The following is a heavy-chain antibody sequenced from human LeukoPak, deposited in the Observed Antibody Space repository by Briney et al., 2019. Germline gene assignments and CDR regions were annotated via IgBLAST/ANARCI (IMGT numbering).Heavy chain of an antibody. CDR1: GGSISSYY. D-gene: IGHD3-10*01. CDR2: IYYSGST. J-gene: IGHJ5*02. V-gene: IGHV4-59*01. Sequence: PSETLSLTCTVSGGSISSYYWSWIRQPPGKGLEWIGYIYYSGSTNYKPSLKSRVTISVDTSKNQFSLRLSSVTAADTAVFYCARVRSENYYGSGSYFWFDPWGQGTLVTVSS. CDR3: ARVRSENYYGSGSYFWFDP.